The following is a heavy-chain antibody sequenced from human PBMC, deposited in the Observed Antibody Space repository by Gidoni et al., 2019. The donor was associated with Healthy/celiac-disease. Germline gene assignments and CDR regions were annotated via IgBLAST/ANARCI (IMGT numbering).Heavy chain of an antibody. Sequence: GGIIPIFGTANYAQKFQGRVTITADESTSTAYMELSSLRSEDTAVYYCARGGLLWFGEPTPDPFDYWGQGTLVTVSS. D-gene: IGHD3-10*01. J-gene: IGHJ4*02. V-gene: IGHV1-69*01. CDR3: ARGGLLWFGEPTPDPFDY. CDR2: IIPIFGTA.